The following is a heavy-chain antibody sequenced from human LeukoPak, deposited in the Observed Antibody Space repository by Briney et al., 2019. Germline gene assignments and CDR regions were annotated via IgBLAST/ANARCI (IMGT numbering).Heavy chain of an antibody. Sequence: ASVKVSCKASGYTFTGYYMHWVRQAPGQGLEWMGRINPNSGGTNYAQKFQGRVTMTRDTSISTAYLELSRLRSDDTAVYYCARDGVYYGSGSDDYWGQGTLVTVSS. CDR2: INPNSGGT. V-gene: IGHV1-2*06. J-gene: IGHJ4*02. CDR3: ARDGVYYGSGSDDY. D-gene: IGHD3-10*01. CDR1: GYTFTGYY.